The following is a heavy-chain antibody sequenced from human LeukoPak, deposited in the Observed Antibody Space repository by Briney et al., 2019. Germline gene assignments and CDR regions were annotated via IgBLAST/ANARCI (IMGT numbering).Heavy chain of an antibody. CDR3: ARDRNDGSSAFDI. CDR2: IYHSGST. Sequence: SETLSLTCAVSGGSISSSNWWSWVRQPPGKGLEWIGEIYHSGSTNYNPSLKSRVTISVDTSKNQFSLKLSSVTAADTAVYYCARDRNDGSSAFDIWGQGTMVTVSS. J-gene: IGHJ3*02. V-gene: IGHV4-4*02. CDR1: GGSISSSNW. D-gene: IGHD1-1*01.